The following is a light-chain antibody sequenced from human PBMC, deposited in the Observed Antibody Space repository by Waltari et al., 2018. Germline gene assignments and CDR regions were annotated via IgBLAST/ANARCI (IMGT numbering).Light chain of an antibody. V-gene: IGKV3-20*01. Sequence: EIVLTQSPGTLSLSPGERATLSCRASQSVNGNYLAWYQQKPGQAPRRLIYGASGRATGIPDRFSGSGSGSDFTLTIDRLEPEDFAVYYCQQYGNAPRTFGQGTKVEIE. CDR1: QSVNGNY. CDR3: QQYGNAPRT. CDR2: GAS. J-gene: IGKJ1*01.